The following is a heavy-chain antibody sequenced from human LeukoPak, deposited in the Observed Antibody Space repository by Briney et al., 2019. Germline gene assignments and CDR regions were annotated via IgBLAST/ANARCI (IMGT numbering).Heavy chain of an antibody. J-gene: IGHJ4*02. D-gene: IGHD6-13*01. V-gene: IGHV3-30*02. Sequence: GGSLRLSCAASGFTFSSYGMHWVRQAPGKGLEWVAFIRYDGSNKYYADSVKGRFTISRDNSKNTLYLQMNSLRAEDTAVYYRAKDPIAAAGTLDYWGQGTLVTVS. CDR3: AKDPIAAAGTLDY. CDR2: IRYDGSNK. CDR1: GFTFSSYG.